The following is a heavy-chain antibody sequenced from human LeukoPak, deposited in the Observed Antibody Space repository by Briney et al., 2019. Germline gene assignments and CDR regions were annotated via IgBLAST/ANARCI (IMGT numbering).Heavy chain of an antibody. Sequence: PGGSLRLSCAASGFTFSSYAMSWVRQAPGKGLEWVSAISSSGGSTYYADSVKGRFTISRDNSKNTLYLQMNSLRAEDTAVYYCAKSRVAAAGTRNYYYYYYMDVWGKGTTVTVSS. V-gene: IGHV3-23*01. CDR1: GFTFSSYA. J-gene: IGHJ6*03. D-gene: IGHD6-13*01. CDR2: ISSSGGST. CDR3: AKSRVAAAGTRNYYYYYYMDV.